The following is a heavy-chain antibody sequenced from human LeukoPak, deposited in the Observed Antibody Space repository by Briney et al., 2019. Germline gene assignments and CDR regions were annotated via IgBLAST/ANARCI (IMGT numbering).Heavy chain of an antibody. D-gene: IGHD3-10*01. CDR1: GFTFNNYG. CDR2: ISYDGSNK. CDR3: ARDRAWSGSYYGVPDY. Sequence: GGSLRLSCAASGFTFNNYGMHWVRQAPGKGLEWVAVISYDGSNKYYADSVKGRFTISRDNSKNTLYLQMNNLRAEDTAVYYCARDRAWSGSYYGVPDYWGQGTLVTVSS. V-gene: IGHV3-30*03. J-gene: IGHJ4*02.